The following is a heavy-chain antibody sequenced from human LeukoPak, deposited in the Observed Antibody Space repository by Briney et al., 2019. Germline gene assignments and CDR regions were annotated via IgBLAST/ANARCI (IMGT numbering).Heavy chain of an antibody. J-gene: IGHJ4*02. V-gene: IGHV3-23*01. CDR1: VSTLSSYS. Sequence: GGSLRLSCAASVSTLSSYSMSWVRQAPGKGLEWVSSIRGSGTGTHYADSVKGRFTISRDNAKNTVYVHMNSLRDEDTAVYYCARGGRYAYFLDYWGQGTLVTVSS. D-gene: IGHD3-16*01. CDR3: ARGGRYAYFLDY. CDR2: IRGSGTGT.